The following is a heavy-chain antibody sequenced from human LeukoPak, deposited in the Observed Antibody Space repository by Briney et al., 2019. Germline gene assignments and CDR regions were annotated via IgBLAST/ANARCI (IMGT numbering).Heavy chain of an antibody. J-gene: IGHJ4*02. CDR1: GFTFSNYS. CDR3: ARGGPRDGYDY. CDR2: ISSLSSYI. Sequence: PGGSLRLSCAASGFTFSNYSMNWVRQAPGKGLEWVSSISSLSSYIYYADSLKGRFTISRDNAKNSLYLQMNSLRAEDTAVYYCARGGPRDGYDYWGQGTLVTVSS. D-gene: IGHD5-18*01. V-gene: IGHV3-21*01.